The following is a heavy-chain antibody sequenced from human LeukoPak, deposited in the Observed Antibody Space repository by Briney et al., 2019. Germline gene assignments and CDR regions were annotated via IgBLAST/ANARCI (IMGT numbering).Heavy chain of an antibody. CDR3: ARDPSHLDAFDI. J-gene: IGHJ3*02. CDR2: ISYDGSNK. Sequence: GSLRLSCAASGFTFSSYAMHWVRQAPGKGLEWVAVISYDGSNKYYADSVKGRFTISRDNSKNTLYLQMNSLRAEDTAVYYCARDPSHLDAFDIWGQGTMVTVSS. CDR1: GFTFSSYA. V-gene: IGHV3-30*04.